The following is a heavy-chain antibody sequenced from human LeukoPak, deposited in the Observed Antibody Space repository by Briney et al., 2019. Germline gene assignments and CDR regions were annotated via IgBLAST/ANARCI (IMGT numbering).Heavy chain of an antibody. CDR1: GFTFSSYA. CDR3: ARLDTYYYYGTDV. D-gene: IGHD5-18*01. J-gene: IGHJ6*02. V-gene: IGHV3-30*14. CDR2: ISYDGSNK. Sequence: PGGSLRLSCAASGFTFSSYAMHWVRQAPGKGLEWVAVISYDGSNKYYADSVKGRFTISRDNSKNTLYLQMNSLRAEDTAVYYCARLDTYYYYGTDVWGQGTTVTVSS.